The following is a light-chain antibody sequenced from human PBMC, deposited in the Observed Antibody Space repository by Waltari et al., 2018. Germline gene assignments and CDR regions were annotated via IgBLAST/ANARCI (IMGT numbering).Light chain of an antibody. J-gene: IGKJ1*01. CDR2: GAS. CDR3: QHYLRLPVT. V-gene: IGKV3-20*01. CDR1: ESVSRA. Sequence: EIVLTQSPGTLSLSVGARATVSCRASESVSRALAWYQQKPGQAPRLLIYGASTRATGIPDRFSGSGSGTDFSLTISRLEPDDFAVYYCQHYLRLPVTFGQGTTVEF.